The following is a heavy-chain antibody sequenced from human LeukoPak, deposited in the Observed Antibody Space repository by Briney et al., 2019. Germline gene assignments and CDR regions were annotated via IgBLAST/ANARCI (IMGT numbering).Heavy chain of an antibody. CDR3: ARVHRSSSAIDY. CDR1: GGSISSSSYY. D-gene: IGHD6-6*01. CDR2: IYYSGST. J-gene: IGHJ4*02. Sequence: PSETLSLTCTVSGGSISSSSYYWSWIRQPPGKGLEWIGYIYYSGSTNYNPSLKSRVTISVDTSKNQFSLKLSSVTAADTAVYYCARVHRSSSAIDYWGQGTLVTVSS. V-gene: IGHV4-61*01.